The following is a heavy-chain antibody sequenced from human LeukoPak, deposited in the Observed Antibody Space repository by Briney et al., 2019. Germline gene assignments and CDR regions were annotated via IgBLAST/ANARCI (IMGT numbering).Heavy chain of an antibody. CDR1: GFTFSSYS. CDR3: ARAAYCSSTSCYYYYYMDV. Sequence: GSLRLSCAASGFTFSSYSMNWVRQAPGKGLEWVSYISSSSSTIYYADSVKGRFTISRDNAKNSLYLQMNSLRAEDTAVYYCARAAYCSSTSCYYYYYMDVWGKGTTVTVSS. D-gene: IGHD2-2*01. CDR2: ISSSSSTI. J-gene: IGHJ6*03. V-gene: IGHV3-48*01.